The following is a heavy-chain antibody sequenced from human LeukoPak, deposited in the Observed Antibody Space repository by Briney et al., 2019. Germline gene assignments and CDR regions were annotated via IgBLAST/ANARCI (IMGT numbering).Heavy chain of an antibody. CDR2: IYPGDSDT. Sequence: GESLKISCQGSGYSFTSYWIGWVRQMPGKGLEWMGIIYPGDSDTRYSPSLQGQVTISADKSITTAYLQWSSLKASDTAMYYCARGPDSGSYSAAPFDYWGQGTLVTVSS. V-gene: IGHV5-51*01. D-gene: IGHD1-26*01. CDR3: ARGPDSGSYSAAPFDY. CDR1: GYSFTSYW. J-gene: IGHJ4*02.